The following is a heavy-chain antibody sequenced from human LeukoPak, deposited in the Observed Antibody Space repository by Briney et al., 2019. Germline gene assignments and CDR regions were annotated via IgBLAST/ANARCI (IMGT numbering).Heavy chain of an antibody. CDR2: IYYSGST. Sequence: NASETLSLTCTVSGGSVSSGSYYWSWIRQPPGKGLEWIGYIYYSGSTNYNPSLKSRLTISVYTSKNQFSLKLMSVTAADTGVYFCARVLIAVAGFDYWGQGALVTVSS. V-gene: IGHV4-61*01. CDR3: ARVLIAVAGFDY. D-gene: IGHD6-19*01. J-gene: IGHJ4*02. CDR1: GGSVSSGSYY.